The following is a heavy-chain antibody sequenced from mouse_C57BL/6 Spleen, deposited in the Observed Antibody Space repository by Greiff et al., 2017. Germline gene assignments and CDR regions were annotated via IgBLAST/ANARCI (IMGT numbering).Heavy chain of an antibody. J-gene: IGHJ2*01. Sequence: VQLQQSGAELMKPGASVKLSCKATGYTFTGYWIEWVKQRPGHGLEWIGEILPGSGSTNYNEKFKSKATLTVDTSSSTAYMQLSSLTSEDSAVYYCARGDYSTLFDYWGQGTTLTVSS. V-gene: IGHV1-9*01. D-gene: IGHD2-5*01. CDR3: ARGDYSTLFDY. CDR1: GYTFTGYW. CDR2: ILPGSGST.